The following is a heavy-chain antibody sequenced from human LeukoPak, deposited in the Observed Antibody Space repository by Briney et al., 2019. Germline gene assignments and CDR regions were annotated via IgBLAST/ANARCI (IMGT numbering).Heavy chain of an antibody. J-gene: IGHJ4*02. D-gene: IGHD3-10*01. CDR1: GGSFSGYY. Sequence: PSETLSLTCAVYGGSFSGYYWSWIRQPPGKGLEWIGEINHSGSTNYNPSLKSRVTTSVDTSKNQFSLKLSSVTAADTAVYYCARGSRYYGSGSYPIKRRCYFDYWGQGTLVTVSS. CDR2: INHSGST. V-gene: IGHV4-34*01. CDR3: ARGSRYYGSGSYPIKRRCYFDY.